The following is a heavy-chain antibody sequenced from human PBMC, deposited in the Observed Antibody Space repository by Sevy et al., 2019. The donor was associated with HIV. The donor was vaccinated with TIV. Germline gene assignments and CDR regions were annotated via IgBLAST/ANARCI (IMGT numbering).Heavy chain of an antibody. CDR1: GGSITSLY. D-gene: IGHD1-26*01. CDR2: IYYKGHI. V-gene: IGHV4-59*11. Sequence: SETLSLTCTVSGGSITSLYWNWIRQPPGKGLEWIANIYYKGHINYNPSLKSRFTLSLDTSKNQLSLRLSSVTAADTAMYYCAGENAWGRGYSWGQGTLVTVSS. J-gene: IGHJ4*02. CDR3: AGENAWGRGYS.